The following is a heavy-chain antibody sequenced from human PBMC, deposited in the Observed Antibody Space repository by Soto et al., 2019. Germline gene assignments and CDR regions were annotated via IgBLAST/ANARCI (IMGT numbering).Heavy chain of an antibody. CDR1: GXTFSSYS. Sequence: GSLRLSCAASGXTFSSYSMSWVRQAPGKGLEWVSAISGSGGSTYYADSVKGRFTISRDNSKNTLYLQMNSLRYEDTAVYYCAKSVVAATTGYFDYWGQGPLVTVS. CDR3: AKSVVAATTGYFDY. CDR2: ISGSGGST. V-gene: IGHV3-23*01. D-gene: IGHD2-15*01. J-gene: IGHJ4*02.